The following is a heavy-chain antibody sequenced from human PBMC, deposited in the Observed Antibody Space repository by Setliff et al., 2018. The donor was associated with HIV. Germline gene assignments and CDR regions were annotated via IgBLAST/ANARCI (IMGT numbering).Heavy chain of an antibody. Sequence: ASVKVSCKTSGYTFTAYYIYWVRQAPGHGLALMGRIHPNTGSTNYLQEFQGRVTITRDTSMSTVYMALTGLTSDDTAVYYCAKQGYSDSLYAFDVWGQGTMVTVSS. D-gene: IGHD1-26*01. J-gene: IGHJ3*01. CDR1: GYTFTAYY. CDR2: IHPNTGST. V-gene: IGHV1-2*06. CDR3: AKQGYSDSLYAFDV.